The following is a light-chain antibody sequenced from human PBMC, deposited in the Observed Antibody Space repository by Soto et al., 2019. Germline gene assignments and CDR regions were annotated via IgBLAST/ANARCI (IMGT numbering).Light chain of an antibody. CDR2: EGS. Sequence: LTQPASVSGSPGQSITISCTGSNSDIGSYNFVSWYQQYPGKAPKLIIYEGSKRPSGVSLRFSGSKADNTASLTISGLLAEDEADYYCCSYAGDTTYVFGSGTKLTVL. J-gene: IGLJ6*01. CDR3: CSYAGDTTYV. V-gene: IGLV2-23*01. CDR1: NSDIGSYNF.